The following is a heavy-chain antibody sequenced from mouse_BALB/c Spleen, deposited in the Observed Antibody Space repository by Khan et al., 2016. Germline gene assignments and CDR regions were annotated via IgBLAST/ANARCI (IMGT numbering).Heavy chain of an antibody. Sequence: EVQRVESGGGLVQPKGSLKLSCAASGFTFNTYAMNWVRQAPGKGLEWVARIRSKSNNYATYYADSVKDRFTISRDDSQSMLYLQMNNLKTEDTAMYDCVRHGWDGWYFDVWGAGTTVTVSS. V-gene: IGHV10-1*02. CDR3: VRHGWDGWYFDV. D-gene: IGHD4-1*01. CDR2: IRSKSNNYAT. CDR1: GFTFNTYA. J-gene: IGHJ1*01.